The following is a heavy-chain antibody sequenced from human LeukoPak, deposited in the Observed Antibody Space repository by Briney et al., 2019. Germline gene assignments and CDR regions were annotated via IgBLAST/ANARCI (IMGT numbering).Heavy chain of an antibody. CDR3: ASTYYDFWSGYYAPTHRTYYFDY. V-gene: IGHV1-2*02. Sequence: ASVKVSCKASGYTFTGYYMHWVRQAPGQGLEWMGWINPNSGGTNYAQKFQGRVTRTRDTSISTAYMELSRLRSDDTAVYYCASTYYDFWSGYYAPTHRTYYFDYWGQGSLVTVSS. CDR2: INPNSGGT. D-gene: IGHD3-3*01. CDR1: GYTFTGYY. J-gene: IGHJ4*02.